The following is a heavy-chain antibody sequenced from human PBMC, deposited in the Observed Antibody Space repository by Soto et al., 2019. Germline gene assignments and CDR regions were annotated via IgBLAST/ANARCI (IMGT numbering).Heavy chain of an antibody. J-gene: IGHJ6*02. D-gene: IGHD2-2*01. Sequence: QVQLVQSGAEVKKPGASVKVSCKASGYTFTNYGISWVRQAPGQGLEWMGWISAYNGNTNYAQKFQGRVTMTTDISTSTAYMELRSLRSDDTAVYYCAREGYCISTSCRHYDYYGMDVWGQGTTVTVSS. CDR2: ISAYNGNT. CDR1: GYTFTNYG. V-gene: IGHV1-18*01. CDR3: AREGYCISTSCRHYDYYGMDV.